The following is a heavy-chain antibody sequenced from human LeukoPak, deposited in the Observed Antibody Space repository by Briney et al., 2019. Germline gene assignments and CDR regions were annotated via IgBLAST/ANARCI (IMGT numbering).Heavy chain of an antibody. D-gene: IGHD3-10*01. J-gene: IGHJ6*03. CDR2: IYSGGST. CDR1: GFTVSSNY. Sequence: PGGSLRLSCAASGFTVSSNYMSWVRQAPGKGLEWVSIIYSGGSTYYADSVKGRFTISRDNSKNTLYLQMNSLRAEDTAVYYCARDGVAISKWFGEQRGYYYMDVWGKGTTVTVSS. CDR3: ARDGVAISKWFGEQRGYYYMDV. V-gene: IGHV3-66*01.